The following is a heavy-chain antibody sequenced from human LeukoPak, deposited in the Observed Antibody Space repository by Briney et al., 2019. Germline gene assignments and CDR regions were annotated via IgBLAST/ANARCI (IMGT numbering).Heavy chain of an antibody. CDR2: ISPSNTYI. CDR3: ARDPVVPDDGYYFDY. V-gene: IGHV3-21*01. J-gene: IGHJ4*02. D-gene: IGHD2-2*01. CDR1: GFSVSSND. Sequence: PGGSLRLSCEASGFSVSSNDMNWVRQAPGKGLEWVSTISPSNTYIYYSASVKGRFTISRDNAKNSLYLQMNSLRAEDTAVYYCARDPVVPDDGYYFDYWGQGTLVTVSS.